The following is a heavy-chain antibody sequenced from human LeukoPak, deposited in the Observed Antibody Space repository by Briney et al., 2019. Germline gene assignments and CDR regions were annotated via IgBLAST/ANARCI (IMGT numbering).Heavy chain of an antibody. D-gene: IGHD7-27*01. J-gene: IGHJ3*02. CDR2: ISSSSSYI. CDR3: AREPGVHAFDI. CDR1: GFTFSSYA. V-gene: IGHV3-21*05. Sequence: GGSLRLSCAASGFTFSSYAMNWVRQAPGKGLEWVSYISSSSSYIYYADSLKGRFTISRDNAKNSLYLQMNSLRAEDSAVYYCAREPGVHAFDIWGQGTMVTVSS.